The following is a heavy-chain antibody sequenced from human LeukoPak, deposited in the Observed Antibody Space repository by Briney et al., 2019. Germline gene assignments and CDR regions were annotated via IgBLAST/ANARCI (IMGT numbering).Heavy chain of an antibody. CDR3: AKRGVVIRVILVGFHKEAYYFDS. J-gene: IGHJ4*02. Sequence: GGSLRLSCAVSGITLSNYAMSWVRQAPGKGLEWVAGISRSGGGTHYADSVKGWFTISRDNPKNTLYLQMNNLRAGDTAVYFCAKRGVVIRVILVGFHKEAYYFDSWGQGALVTVSS. CDR1: GITLSNYA. CDR2: ISRSGGGT. D-gene: IGHD3-22*01. V-gene: IGHV3-23*01.